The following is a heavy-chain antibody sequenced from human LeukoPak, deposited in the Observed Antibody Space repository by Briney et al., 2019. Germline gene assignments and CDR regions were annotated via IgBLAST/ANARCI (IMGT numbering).Heavy chain of an antibody. V-gene: IGHV3-43*02. Sequence: GGSLRLXCAASGFTYDDYAMHWVRRAPGKGLEWVSLISGDGGSTYYADSVKGRFTISRDNSKNSLYLQMNSLRTEDTALYYCAKDPTDSAAAPGLGIDYWGQGTLVTVSS. CDR2: ISGDGGST. CDR1: GFTYDDYA. D-gene: IGHD6-13*01. J-gene: IGHJ4*02. CDR3: AKDPTDSAAAPGLGIDY.